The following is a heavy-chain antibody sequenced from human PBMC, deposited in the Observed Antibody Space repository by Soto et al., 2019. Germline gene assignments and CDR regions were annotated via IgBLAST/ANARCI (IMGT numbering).Heavy chain of an antibody. J-gene: IGHJ1*01. CDR3: ARGRGFYYDSSGYILQH. Sequence: ASETLSLTCTVSGGSISSYYWSWIRQPPGKGLEWIGYIYYSGSTNYNPSLKSRVTISVDTSKNQFSLKLSSVTAADTAVYYCARGRGFYYDSSGYILQHWGQGTPVTVSS. CDR1: GGSISSYY. D-gene: IGHD3-22*01. CDR2: IYYSGST. V-gene: IGHV4-59*01.